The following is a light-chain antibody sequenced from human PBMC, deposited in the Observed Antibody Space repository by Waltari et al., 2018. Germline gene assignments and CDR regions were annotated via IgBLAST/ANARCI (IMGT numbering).Light chain of an antibody. CDR3: QTWATDIRGV. J-gene: IGLJ3*02. CDR2: VNSDGSH. V-gene: IGLV4-69*01. CDR1: SRHSSYA. Sequence: QLVLTQSPSASASLGASVKLTCTLSSRHSSYAIAWHQQQPEKGPRYLMKVNSDGSHTKGDGLPVRVSCSTSVAELYLIISSLQSEDEADYYCQTWATDIRGVFGGGTKLTVL.